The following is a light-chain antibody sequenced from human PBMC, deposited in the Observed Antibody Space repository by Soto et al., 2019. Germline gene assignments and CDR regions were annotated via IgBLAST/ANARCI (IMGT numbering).Light chain of an antibody. CDR1: QSVSSSF. Sequence: EIVLTQSPGTLSLSPGERATLSCRASQSVSSSFLAWYQQKPGQAPRLLIYGASSRATGIPDRFSGSGSGTDFTLTINRLEPEDFAVYYCQQYGSPPWTFGQGTKVEIK. CDR3: QQYGSPPWT. V-gene: IGKV3-20*01. CDR2: GAS. J-gene: IGKJ1*01.